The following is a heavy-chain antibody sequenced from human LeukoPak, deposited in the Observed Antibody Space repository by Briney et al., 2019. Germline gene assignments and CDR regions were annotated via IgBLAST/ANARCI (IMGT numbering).Heavy chain of an antibody. D-gene: IGHD3-22*01. CDR2: IRHDGTYQ. CDR3: AKNRDSSDYPRDFDY. Sequence: GGSLRLSCAAFGFTFSSYGVHWVRQTPGKGLEWVAFIRHDGTYQQYADSVKGRFTVSRDNSKDMVYLQMNSLRTEDTAVYYCAKNRDSSDYPRDFDYWGQGTLVTVSS. J-gene: IGHJ4*02. V-gene: IGHV3-30*02. CDR1: GFTFSSYG.